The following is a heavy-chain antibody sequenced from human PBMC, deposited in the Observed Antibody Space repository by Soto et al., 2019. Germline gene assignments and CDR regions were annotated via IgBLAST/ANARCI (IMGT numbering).Heavy chain of an antibody. Sequence: PRPAPPLTFTFSVISLVTSGMCEGWSRHPPGKALEWLALIDWDDDKYYSTSLKTRLTISKDTSKNQVVLTMTNMDPVDTATYYCARIEKGNIHHDAFDIGGQGTMVTV. CDR3: ARIEKGNIHHDAFDI. CDR1: VISLVTSGMC. V-gene: IGHV2-70*01. D-gene: IGHD4-4*01. J-gene: IGHJ3*02. CDR2: IDWDDDK.